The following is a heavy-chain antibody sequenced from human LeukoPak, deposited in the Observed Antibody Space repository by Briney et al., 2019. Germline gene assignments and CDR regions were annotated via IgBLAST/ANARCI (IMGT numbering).Heavy chain of an antibody. CDR3: AKSPDIVVVPAAMGGGFDY. J-gene: IGHJ4*02. CDR1: GFTFSTYG. CDR2: NSGGSS. Sequence: PGGSLRLSCAASGFTFSTYGVYWVRQAPGKGLEWVSSNSGGSSYYADSVKGRFTISRDNSKNTLYLQMNSLRAEDTAVYYYAKSPDIVVVPAAMGGGFDYWGQGTLVTVSS. D-gene: IGHD2-2*01. V-gene: IGHV3-23*01.